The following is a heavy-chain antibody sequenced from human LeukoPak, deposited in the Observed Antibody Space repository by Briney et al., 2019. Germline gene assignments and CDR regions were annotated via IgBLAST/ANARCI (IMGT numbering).Heavy chain of an antibody. CDR2: INPNSGDT. CDR3: ARDGNFDN. D-gene: IGHD1-14*01. V-gene: IGHV1-2*02. Sequence: ASVKVSCKASGYTFTDYYLHWGRQAPGQGLEWMGWINPNSGDTSYAQKFQGRVTLTRDTSISTAYMELSRLTSDDTALYYCARDGNFDNWGRGTLVTVSP. J-gene: IGHJ4*02. CDR1: GYTFTDYY.